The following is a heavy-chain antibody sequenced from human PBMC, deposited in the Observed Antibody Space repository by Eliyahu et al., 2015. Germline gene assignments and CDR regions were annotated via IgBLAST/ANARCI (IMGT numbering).Heavy chain of an antibody. Sequence: EVQLLESGGGLVQPGGSLRLSCAASEFTFSNYAMSWVRQAPGKGLEWVSVISDSGGTTYYADSVKGRFTISRDNSKNTLYLQMNSLRAEDTAVYYCATDSGPRGFDNWGQGTLVTVSS. CDR3: ATDSGPRGFDN. CDR1: EFTFSNYA. CDR2: ISDSGGTT. V-gene: IGHV3-23*01. J-gene: IGHJ4*02.